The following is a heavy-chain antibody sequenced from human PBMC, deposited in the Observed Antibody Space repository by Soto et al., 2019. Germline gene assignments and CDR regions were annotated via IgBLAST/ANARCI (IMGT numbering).Heavy chain of an antibody. CDR3: AKDEERWLQLGGPFDY. CDR1: GFTFSSYG. J-gene: IGHJ4*02. D-gene: IGHD5-12*01. CDR2: ISYDGSNK. V-gene: IGHV3-30*18. Sequence: QVQLVESGGGVVQPGRSLRLSCAASGFTFSSYGMHWVRQAPGKGLEWVAVISYDGSNKYYADSVKGRFTISRDNSKNTLYLQMNSLRAEDTAVYYCAKDEERWLQLGGPFDYWGQGTLVTVSS.